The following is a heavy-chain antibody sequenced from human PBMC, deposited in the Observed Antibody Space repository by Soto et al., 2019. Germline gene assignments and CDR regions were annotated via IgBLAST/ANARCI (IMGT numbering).Heavy chain of an antibody. V-gene: IGHV4-28*01. D-gene: IGHD3-10*01. CDR1: GYSISSSNW. J-gene: IGHJ6*02. CDR3: ARKGSGVYGMDV. Sequence: QVQLQESGPGLVKPSDTLSLTCAVSGYSISSSNWWGWIRQPPGKRLEWIGYIYQSGSTYYNPSLKGRVTMSVDTSKTQFSLKLSSVTAVDSAVYYCARKGSGVYGMDVWGQGTTVSVSS. CDR2: IYQSGST.